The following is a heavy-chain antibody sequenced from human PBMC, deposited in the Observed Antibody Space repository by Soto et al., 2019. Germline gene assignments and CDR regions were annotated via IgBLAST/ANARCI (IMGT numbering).Heavy chain of an antibody. CDR3: ATADSSGRSNDY. J-gene: IGHJ4*02. CDR2: ISGSGGST. CDR1: GFTFSIYA. D-gene: IGHD6-19*01. Sequence: PGGSLRLSCAASGFTFSIYAMSWVRQAPGKGLEWVSAISGSGGSTYYADSVKGRFTISRDNSKNTLYLQMNSLRAEDTAVYYCATADSSGRSNDYWGQGTLVTVSS. V-gene: IGHV3-23*01.